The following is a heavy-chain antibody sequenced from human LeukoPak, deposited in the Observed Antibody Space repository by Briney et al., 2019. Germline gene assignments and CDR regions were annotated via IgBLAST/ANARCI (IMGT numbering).Heavy chain of an antibody. J-gene: IGHJ4*02. CDR2: IYQSGTT. V-gene: IGHV4-30-2*01. CDR3: GRGGIAAAASGIDF. Sequence: SQTLSLTCAVSGGSISSGGFSWNWIRQPPGKGLEWFGYIYQSGTTYYNPSLKSRVTISVDRPKNQFSLKLSSVTAAGTAVYYCGRGGIAAAASGIDFWGPGTLVTVSS. D-gene: IGHD6-13*01. CDR1: GGSISSGGFS.